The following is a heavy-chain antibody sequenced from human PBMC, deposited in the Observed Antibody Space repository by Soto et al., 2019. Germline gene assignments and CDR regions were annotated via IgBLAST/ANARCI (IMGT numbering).Heavy chain of an antibody. CDR2: IYYSGST. Sequence: SPTLSLTCTVSGGSISSYYWSWIRQPPGKGLEWIGYIYYSGSTNYNPSLKSRVTISVDTSKNQFSLKLSSVTAADTAVYYCASGSPHYYYGMDVWGQGTTVTVSS. D-gene: IGHD5-12*01. V-gene: IGHV4-59*01. CDR3: ASGSPHYYYGMDV. J-gene: IGHJ6*02. CDR1: GGSISSYY.